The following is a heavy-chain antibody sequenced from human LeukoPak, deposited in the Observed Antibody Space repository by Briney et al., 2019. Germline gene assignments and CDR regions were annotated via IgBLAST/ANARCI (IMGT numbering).Heavy chain of an antibody. Sequence: GGSLRLSCAASGFTFSSYGMSWVRQAPGKGLEWVSAIGGSGASTYYADSVKGRFTISRDNSKNTLYLQMNSLRAEDTAVYYCANLDGDYYSDDGMDVWGQGTTATVSS. CDR3: ANLDGDYYSDDGMDV. D-gene: IGHD4-17*01. J-gene: IGHJ6*02. CDR1: GFTFSSYG. V-gene: IGHV3-23*01. CDR2: IGGSGAST.